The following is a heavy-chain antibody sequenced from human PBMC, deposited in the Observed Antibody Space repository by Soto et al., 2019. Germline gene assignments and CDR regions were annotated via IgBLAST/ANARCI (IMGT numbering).Heavy chain of an antibody. CDR2: IYYSGNT. Sequence: PSETLSLTCTVSGGSISSSSYYWGWIRQPPGKGLEWIGSIYYSGNTYYNPSLKSRVTISVDTSKNQFSLKLISVTAADTAVYYCARNVVVPAPAAFDICRQGTMVTLSS. CDR1: GGSISSSSYY. CDR3: ARNVVVPAPAAFDI. J-gene: IGHJ3*02. D-gene: IGHD2-2*01. V-gene: IGHV4-39*01.